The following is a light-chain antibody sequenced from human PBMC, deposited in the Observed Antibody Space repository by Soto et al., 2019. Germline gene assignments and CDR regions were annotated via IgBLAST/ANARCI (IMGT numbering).Light chain of an antibody. V-gene: IGKV3-20*01. CDR2: DAS. Sequence: EIVMTQSPATLSVSPGERATLSCRASQSVSSYFAWYQQKPGQAPRLLIYDASSRATGIPDRFSGGGSGTDFTLTISRLEPEDFAVYYCQQFSSYPLTFGGGTKVDI. CDR3: QQFSSYPLT. J-gene: IGKJ4*01. CDR1: QSVSSY.